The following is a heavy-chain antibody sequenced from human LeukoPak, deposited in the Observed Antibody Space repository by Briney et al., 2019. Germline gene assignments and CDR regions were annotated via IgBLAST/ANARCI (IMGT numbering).Heavy chain of an antibody. J-gene: IGHJ4*02. D-gene: IGHD2-15*01. CDR2: IDPSDSYT. CDR1: GYSFTRYW. Sequence: GESLKLSCKGSGYSFTRYWISWIRPMTGKGLEWMGRIDPSDSYTNYSPSFQGHVTISDDKSISTAYRQWSSLKASDTAMYYCARGYCSGGSCYLVGYWGQGTLVTVSS. V-gene: IGHV5-10-1*01. CDR3: ARGYCSGGSCYLVGY.